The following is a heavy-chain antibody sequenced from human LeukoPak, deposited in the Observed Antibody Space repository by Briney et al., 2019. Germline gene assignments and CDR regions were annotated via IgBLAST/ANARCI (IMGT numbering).Heavy chain of an antibody. CDR1: GGSFSGYY. V-gene: IGHV4-34*01. J-gene: IGHJ4*02. CDR2: INHSGST. CDR3: ARLPAYCGGDCYSVGEDDY. D-gene: IGHD2-21*02. Sequence: PSETLSLTCAVYGGSFSGYYWSWIRQPPGKGLEWIGEINHSGSTNYNPSLKSRVTISVDTSKNQFSLKLSSVTAADTAVYYCARLPAYCGGDCYSVGEDDYWGQGTLVTVSS.